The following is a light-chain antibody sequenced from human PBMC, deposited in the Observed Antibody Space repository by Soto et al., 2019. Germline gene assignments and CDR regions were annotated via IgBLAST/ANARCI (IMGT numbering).Light chain of an antibody. Sequence: EIVLTQTPGTLSLSPGERATLSCRASQSVSSRYLGWYQQKPGQAPRLLICDASSRANGIPDRFSGSGSGTDFTLTISRLEPEDFAVYYSQQYGSSSLTFGGGTKVE. V-gene: IGKV3-20*01. J-gene: IGKJ4*01. CDR2: DAS. CDR1: QSVSSRY. CDR3: QQYGSSSLT.